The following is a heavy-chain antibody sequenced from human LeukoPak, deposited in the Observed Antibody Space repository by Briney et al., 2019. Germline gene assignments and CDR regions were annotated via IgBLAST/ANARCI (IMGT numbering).Heavy chain of an antibody. D-gene: IGHD2-21*02. CDR2: MRGSGGSV. CDR1: GFTFSNYA. V-gene: IGHV3-23*01. CDR3: ARPTGEGPAYCGDNCIDYFQH. Sequence: GGSLRLSCAASGFTFSNYAMSWVRQAPGKGLEWVSAMRGSGGSVYYADSVKGRFTISRDNSKNTLYLQMNNLRAEDTAVYYCARPTGEGPAYCGDNCIDYFQHRGQGTLVTVSS. J-gene: IGHJ1*01.